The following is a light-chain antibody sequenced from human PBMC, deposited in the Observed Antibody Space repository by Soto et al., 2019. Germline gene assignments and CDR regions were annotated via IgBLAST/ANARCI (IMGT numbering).Light chain of an antibody. CDR2: GNN. J-gene: IGLJ1*01. V-gene: IGLV1-40*01. Sequence: QSVLTQPPSVSGAPGQRVTISCTGSSSKIGAGYDVHWYQQVPGTAPKLLIFGNNNRPSGVPDRFSGSKSGTSASLAITGLQAEDETDYYCQSFDSRLSGYVFGAGTKVTVL. CDR3: QSFDSRLSGYV. CDR1: SSKIGAGYD.